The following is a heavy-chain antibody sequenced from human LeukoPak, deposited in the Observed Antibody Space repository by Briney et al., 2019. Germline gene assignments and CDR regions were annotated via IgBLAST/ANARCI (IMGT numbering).Heavy chain of an antibody. D-gene: IGHD3-3*01. Sequence: PSETLSLTCTVSGGSISSYYWSWIRQPPGKGLEWIGYIYYSGSTNYNPSLKSRVTISVDTSKNQFSLKLSSVTAADTAVYYCARSRNYYDFWSGYNYYYYGMDVWGQGTTVTVSS. CDR1: GGSISSYY. V-gene: IGHV4-59*01. J-gene: IGHJ6*02. CDR3: ARSRNYYDFWSGYNYYYYGMDV. CDR2: IYYSGST.